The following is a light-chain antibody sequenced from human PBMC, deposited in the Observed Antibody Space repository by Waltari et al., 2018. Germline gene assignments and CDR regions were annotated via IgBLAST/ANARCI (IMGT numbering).Light chain of an antibody. V-gene: IGKV1-5*03. CDR2: KAS. Sequence: DIQITQSPSTLSASVGDRVTITCRPSQSISSWLAWYQQPPAKAPKLLIYKASSLESVVPSRFSGSGSGAEFTLTISSLQHDDFATHYCQQYNSYSRTFGQGTKVEIK. CDR1: QSISSW. CDR3: QQYNSYSRT. J-gene: IGKJ1*01.